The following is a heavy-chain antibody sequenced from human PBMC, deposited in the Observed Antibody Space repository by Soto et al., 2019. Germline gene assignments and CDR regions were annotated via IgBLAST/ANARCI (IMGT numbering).Heavy chain of an antibody. CDR2: INPNSGGT. D-gene: IGHD3-10*01. CDR3: ARDVGDGSGSPFPYYYMDV. V-gene: IGHV1-2*04. J-gene: IGHJ6*03. Sequence: GASVKVSCKASGYTFTGYYMHWVRQAPGQGLEWMGWINPNSGGTNYAQKFQGWVTMTRDTSISTAYMELSRLRSDDTAVYYCARDVGDGSGSPFPYYYMDVWGKGTTVTVSS. CDR1: GYTFTGYY.